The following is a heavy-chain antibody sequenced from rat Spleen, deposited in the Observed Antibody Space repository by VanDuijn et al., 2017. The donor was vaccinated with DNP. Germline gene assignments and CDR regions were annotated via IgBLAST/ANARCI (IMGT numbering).Heavy chain of an antibody. CDR2: ITYSGTP. J-gene: IGHJ4*01. CDR1: GFSITSHY. V-gene: IGHV3-1*01. CDR3: ASYYYDGYYALDA. D-gene: IGHD1-12*02. Sequence: EVHLQESGPGLVKPSQSLSLTCSVTGFSITSHYWGWIRKFPGHRMEWIGHITYSGTPNYNPSLKSRISITRDTSKNQFFLQVNSVTTEDTATYFCASYYYDGYYALDAWGQGTSVTVSS.